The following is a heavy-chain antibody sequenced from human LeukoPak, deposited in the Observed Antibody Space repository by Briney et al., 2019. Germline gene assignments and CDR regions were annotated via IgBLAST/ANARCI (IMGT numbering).Heavy chain of an antibody. CDR1: GFTFSSYV. CDR3: AKGYNILTGVIDY. D-gene: IGHD3-9*01. CDR2: ISGSGGST. Sequence: PGGSLRLSCAASGFTFSSYVMSWVRQAPGKGLEWVSAISGSGGSTYYADSVKGRFTISRDSSKNTLYLQMNSLRAEDTAVYYCAKGYNILTGVIDYWGQGTLVTVSS. V-gene: IGHV3-23*01. J-gene: IGHJ4*02.